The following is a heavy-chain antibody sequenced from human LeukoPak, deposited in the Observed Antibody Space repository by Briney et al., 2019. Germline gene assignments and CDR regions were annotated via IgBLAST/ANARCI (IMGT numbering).Heavy chain of an antibody. CDR1: GASISTSTYY. J-gene: IGHJ3*02. V-gene: IGHV4-39*07. Sequence: SETLSLTCTVSGASISTSTYYWGWVRQPPGKGLEWIGNIYYSGTTYYNPSLKSRVTISEDTSRNRFSLMLSSVTAADTAVYYCAGGYANHDAFDIWGQGTMVTVSS. CDR3: AGGYANHDAFDI. CDR2: IYYSGTT. D-gene: IGHD1-1*01.